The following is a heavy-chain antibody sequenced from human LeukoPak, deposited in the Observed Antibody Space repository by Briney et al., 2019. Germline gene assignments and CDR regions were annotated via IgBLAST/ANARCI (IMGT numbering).Heavy chain of an antibody. CDR2: IGGSSGRT. Sequence: GGSLRLSCAASGFTFSNAWMSWVRQAPGKGLEWVSTIGGSSGRTFYADSVKGRFTISRDNSKNTLYLQMNSLRAEDTTVYYCIGYCSGASRYIDWFDPWGQGTLVTVSS. CDR1: GFTFSNAW. D-gene: IGHD2-15*01. CDR3: IGYCSGASRYIDWFDP. V-gene: IGHV3-23*01. J-gene: IGHJ5*02.